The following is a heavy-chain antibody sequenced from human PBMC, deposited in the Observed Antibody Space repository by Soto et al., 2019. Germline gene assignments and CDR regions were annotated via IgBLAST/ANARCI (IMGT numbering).Heavy chain of an antibody. V-gene: IGHV1-18*04. CDR2: ISAYNGNT. CDR1: GYTFTSYG. Sequence: QVQLVQSGAEVKKPGASVKVSCKASGYTFTSYGISWVRQAPGEGLEWMGWISAYNGNTNYAQKLQGRVTMTTDTSTSTAYMELRSLRSDDTAVYYCARDLHGSGIYGLDYYGMDVWGQGTTVTVSS. J-gene: IGHJ6*02. CDR3: ARDLHGSGIYGLDYYGMDV. D-gene: IGHD3-10*01.